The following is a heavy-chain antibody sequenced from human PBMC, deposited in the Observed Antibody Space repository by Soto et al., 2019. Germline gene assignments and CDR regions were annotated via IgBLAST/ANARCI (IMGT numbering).Heavy chain of an antibody. CDR3: ASDKITGLFDY. J-gene: IGHJ4*02. Sequence: QVQLQQWGAGLLKPSETLSLTCAVYGGSFSGYYWTWIRQPPGTGLEWFGEINHSGSTNYHPSLKSRVTISVDTSKNQFSLKLTSVTAADTAVYYCASDKITGLFDYWGQGTLVTVSS. CDR1: GGSFSGYY. D-gene: IGHD2-8*02. V-gene: IGHV4-34*01. CDR2: INHSGST.